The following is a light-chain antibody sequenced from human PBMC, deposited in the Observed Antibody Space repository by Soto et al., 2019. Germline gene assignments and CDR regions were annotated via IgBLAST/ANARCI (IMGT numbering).Light chain of an antibody. Sequence: EIGLSQSPATLSLSPGARATLSSRACQSFGTFFAWYQQKPGQAPRLLIYDASNRATGIPARFSGSGSGTDFTLTISSLEPEDFALYYCQQCYNWPQWTFGQGTKVDI. CDR2: DAS. CDR3: QQCYNWPQWT. V-gene: IGKV3-11*01. J-gene: IGKJ1*01. CDR1: QSFGTF.